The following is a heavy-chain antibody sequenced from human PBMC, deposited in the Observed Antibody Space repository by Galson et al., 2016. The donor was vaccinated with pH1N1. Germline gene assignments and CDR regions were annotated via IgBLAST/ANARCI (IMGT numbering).Heavy chain of an antibody. D-gene: IGHD2/OR15-2a*01. CDR1: GYTFTSYG. V-gene: IGHV1-18*04. CDR2: ISAYDGNT. Sequence: SVKVSCKASGYTFTSYGVSWVRQAPGQGLEWMGWISAYDGNTNYAQKLQGRVTMTTETSTTTAYMELRSLRYDDTAVYYCARDEGFSRVWGQGTTVTVSS. CDR3: ARDEGFSRV. J-gene: IGHJ6*02.